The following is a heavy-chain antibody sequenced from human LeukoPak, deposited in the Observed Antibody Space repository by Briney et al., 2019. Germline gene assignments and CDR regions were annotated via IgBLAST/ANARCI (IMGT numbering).Heavy chain of an antibody. V-gene: IGHV1-2*02. D-gene: IGHD5-18*01. J-gene: IGHJ4*02. CDR1: GYTFTGYY. Sequence: ASVKVSCKASGYTFTGYYMHWVRQAPGQGLEWMGWINPNSGGTNYAQKFQGRVTMTRDKSISTAYMELSRLRSDDTAVYYCANRLGYSYGYGFDYWGQGTLVTVSS. CDR2: INPNSGGT. CDR3: ANRLGYSYGYGFDY.